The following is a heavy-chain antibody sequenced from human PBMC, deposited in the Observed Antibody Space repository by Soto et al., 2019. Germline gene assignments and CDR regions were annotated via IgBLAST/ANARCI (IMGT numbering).Heavy chain of an antibody. D-gene: IGHD3-10*01. CDR1: GFTFSSYA. J-gene: IGHJ6*02. Sequence: GGSLRLSCAASGFTFSSYAMHWVRQAPGKGLEWVAVISYDGSNKYYADSVKGRFTISRDNSKNTLYLQMNSLRAEDTAVYYCARDSARFGELFTVWYYYYGMDVWGQGTTVTVSS. CDR2: ISYDGSNK. V-gene: IGHV3-30-3*01. CDR3: ARDSARFGELFTVWYYYYGMDV.